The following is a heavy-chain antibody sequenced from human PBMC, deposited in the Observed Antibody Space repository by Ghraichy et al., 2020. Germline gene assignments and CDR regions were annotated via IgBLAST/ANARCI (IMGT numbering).Heavy chain of an antibody. CDR3: ARGSRVVRYYYYDAMDV. V-gene: IGHV3-48*02. CDR2: ITSSSRFI. D-gene: IGHD4-23*01. CDR1: GFTFSSYS. J-gene: IGHJ6*04. Sequence: ESLNISCEASGFTFSSYSMNWVRQAPGKGPEWISYITSSSRFISYADSVKGRFTISRDNAKNSLYLQMNSLRDEDTAVYYCARGSRVVRYYYYDAMDVWGEGTTVTVSS.